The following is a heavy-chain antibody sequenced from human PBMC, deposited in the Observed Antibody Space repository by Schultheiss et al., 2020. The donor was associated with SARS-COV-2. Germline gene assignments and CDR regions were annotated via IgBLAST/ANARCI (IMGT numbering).Heavy chain of an antibody. CDR3: ARDRGRWFGELFPYYYGMDV. J-gene: IGHJ6*02. V-gene: IGHV3-30*15. CDR2: ISYDGSNK. CDR1: GFTFSSYS. D-gene: IGHD3-10*01. Sequence: GGSLRLSCAASGFTFSSYSMHWVRQAPGKGLEWVAVISYDGSNKYYADSVRGRFTISRDNSKNTLYLQMGSLRAEDMAVYYCARDRGRWFGELFPYYYGMDVWGQGTTVTVSS.